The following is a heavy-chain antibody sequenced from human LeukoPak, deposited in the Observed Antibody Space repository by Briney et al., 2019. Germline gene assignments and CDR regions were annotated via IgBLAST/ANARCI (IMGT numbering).Heavy chain of an antibody. CDR1: GFSFSSYA. CDR3: AKDLPPPSYGALDF. D-gene: IGHD4-17*01. Sequence: GGSLRLSCAASGFSFSSYAMSWVRQAPGKGLEWVSIISGSGDNTYYADSVKGRFTISRDNSKNTLFLQMNSLRGEDTAVYYCAKDLPPPSYGALDFWRQGTLVTVSS. J-gene: IGHJ4*02. CDR2: ISGSGDNT. V-gene: IGHV3-23*01.